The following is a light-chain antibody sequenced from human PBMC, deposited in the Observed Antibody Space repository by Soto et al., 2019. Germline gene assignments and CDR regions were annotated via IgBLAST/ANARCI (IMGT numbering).Light chain of an antibody. V-gene: IGLV2-8*01. J-gene: IGLJ1*01. CDR1: SSDVGGYIY. CDR3: SSYAGSKTV. Sequence: QSALTQPPSASGSPGQSVTISCTGTSSDVGGYIYVSWYQQHPGKVPKLMVYEVSKRPSGVPDRFSGSKSGNTASLTISGLQADDEADYYCSSYAGSKTVFGTGTKLTVL. CDR2: EVS.